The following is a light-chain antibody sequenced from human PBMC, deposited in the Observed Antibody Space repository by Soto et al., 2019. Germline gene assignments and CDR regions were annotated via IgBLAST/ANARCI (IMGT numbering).Light chain of an antibody. CDR2: DAS. V-gene: IGKV3-11*01. CDR3: QQRSNWPPMYT. J-gene: IGKJ2*01. CDR1: ESVSSY. Sequence: DIVLTQSPATLSLSPGERATLSCSASESVSSYLAWYQQRPGHVPRLLIYDASKRATGIPARFSASGSGTDSTLTISSLEPEDFAIYFCQQRSNWPPMYTFGQGTKLEIK.